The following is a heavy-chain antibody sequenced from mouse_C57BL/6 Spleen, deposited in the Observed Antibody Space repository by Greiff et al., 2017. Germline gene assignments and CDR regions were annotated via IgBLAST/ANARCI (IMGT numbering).Heavy chain of an antibody. CDR3: VREGIYDGPLDY. CDR2: IRSKSSNYAT. V-gene: IGHV10-3*01. J-gene: IGHJ2*01. Sequence: EVMLVESGGGLVQPKGSLKLSCAASGFTFHTYAMHWVRQAPGKGLEWVARIRSKSSNYATYYADSVKDRFTISRDDSQSMLYLQMNNLKTEDTAMYYCVREGIYDGPLDYWGQGTTLTVSS. D-gene: IGHD2-3*01. CDR1: GFTFHTYA.